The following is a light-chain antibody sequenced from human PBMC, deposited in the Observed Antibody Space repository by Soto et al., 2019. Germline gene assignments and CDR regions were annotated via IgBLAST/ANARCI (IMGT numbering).Light chain of an antibody. J-gene: IGKJ3*01. V-gene: IGKV3-20*01. Sequence: EIVVSVSPGTLSLSTGARASLSCRASQSVDRNYLAWYQHKPGQAPRLLIYGASTRATGIPDRFSGSGSGTDFTLTISRLEPEDFAVYYCQQYGLSPPYTFGPGTKVDIK. CDR2: GAS. CDR1: QSVDRNY. CDR3: QQYGLSPPYT.